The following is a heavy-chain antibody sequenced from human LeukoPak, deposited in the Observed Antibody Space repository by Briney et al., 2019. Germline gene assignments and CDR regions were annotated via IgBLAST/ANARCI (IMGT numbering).Heavy chain of an antibody. CDR3: ARDNTMVRGVSNWFDP. CDR2: ISYDGSNK. Sequence: GGSLRLSCAASGFTFSSYAMHWVRQAPGKGLEWVAVISYDGSNKYYADSVKGRFTISRDNSKNTLYLQMNSLRAEDTAVYYCARDNTMVRGVSNWFDPWGQGTLVTVSS. J-gene: IGHJ5*02. V-gene: IGHV3-30-3*01. D-gene: IGHD3-10*01. CDR1: GFTFSSYA.